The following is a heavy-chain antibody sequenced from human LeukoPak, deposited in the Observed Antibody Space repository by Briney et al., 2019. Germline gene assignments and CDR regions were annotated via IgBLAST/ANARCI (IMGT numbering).Heavy chain of an antibody. CDR2: IRSSGNYI. CDR1: GFTFSSYS. D-gene: IGHD3-3*01. J-gene: IGHJ4*02. CDR3: ARGADYDFWSGPRPLDF. Sequence: GRSLRLSCAASGFTFSSYSMNWVRQAPGKGLEWVSSIRSSGNYIYYADSLKGRFTISRDNAKNSLYLQMNSLRVEDTAVYYCARGADYDFWSGPRPLDFWGQGTLVTVSS. V-gene: IGHV3-21*01.